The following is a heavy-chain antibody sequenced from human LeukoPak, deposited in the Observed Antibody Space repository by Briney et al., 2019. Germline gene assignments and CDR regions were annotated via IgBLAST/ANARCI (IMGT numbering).Heavy chain of an antibody. Sequence: PGGSLRLSCGASGFTFSSAAMRWVRQAPGKELEWVSDISGSGGSTYYADSVKGRFTISRGNSKNTLYLQMNSLRAEDTALYYCVKSSRVVVIANHYYYYGMDVWGQGTTVTVSS. CDR1: GFTFSSAA. V-gene: IGHV3-23*01. D-gene: IGHD3-22*01. J-gene: IGHJ6*02. CDR2: ISGSGGST. CDR3: VKSSRVVVIANHYYYYGMDV.